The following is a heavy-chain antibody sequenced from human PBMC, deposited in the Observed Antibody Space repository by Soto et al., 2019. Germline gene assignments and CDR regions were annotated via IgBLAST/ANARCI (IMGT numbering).Heavy chain of an antibody. Sequence: SETLSLTCSVSGGSISSVYYCWSWIRQPPGKGLEWIGNIYYSGNTYYNPSLKSRLIISIDTSKNQFSLQVGSVTAADTAVYYFASSSLYGMDVWGQGTTVTASS. V-gene: IGHV4-30-4*01. CDR1: GGSISSVYYC. J-gene: IGHJ6*02. CDR2: IYYSGNT. CDR3: ASSSLYGMDV.